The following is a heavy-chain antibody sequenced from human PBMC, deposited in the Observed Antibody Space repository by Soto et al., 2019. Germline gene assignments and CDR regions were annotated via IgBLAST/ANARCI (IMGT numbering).Heavy chain of an antibody. V-gene: IGHV7-4-1*02. D-gene: IGHD6-13*01. J-gene: IGHJ5*02. Sequence: VKVSCKASGYTFTSYAMNWVRQAPGQGLEWMGWISTNTGNPTYAQGFTGRFVFSLDTSVSTAYLQISSLKAEDTAVYYCARGQQLVLLDNWFDPWGQGTLVTVSS. CDR2: ISTNTGNP. CDR3: ARGQQLVLLDNWFDP. CDR1: GYTFTSYA.